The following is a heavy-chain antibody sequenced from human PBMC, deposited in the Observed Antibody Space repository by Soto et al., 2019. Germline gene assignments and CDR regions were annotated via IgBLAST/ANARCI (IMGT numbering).Heavy chain of an antibody. J-gene: IGHJ4*02. CDR2: IYYSGST. V-gene: IGHV4-30-4*01. Sequence: QVQLQESGPGLVKPSQTLSLTCTVSGGSISSGDYYWSWIHQPPGKGLEWIGYIYYSGSTYYNPSLKSRVTISVDTSKNQFSLKLSSVTAADTAVYYCARAVVVVAATHHGGLDYWGQGTLVTVSS. CDR3: ARAVVVVAATHHGGLDY. CDR1: GGSISSGDYY. D-gene: IGHD2-15*01.